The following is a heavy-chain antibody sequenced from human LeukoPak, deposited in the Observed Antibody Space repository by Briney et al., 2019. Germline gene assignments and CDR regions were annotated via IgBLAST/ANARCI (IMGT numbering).Heavy chain of an antibody. V-gene: IGHV1-69*05. CDR2: IIPIFGTV. J-gene: IGHJ5*02. D-gene: IGHD6-13*01. CDR3: ARGLAAAGVWFDP. CDR1: GGTFSSYA. Sequence: SVKVSCKASGGTFSSYAISWVRQAPGQGLEWMGRIIPIFGTVNYAQKFQGRVTITTDESTSTAYMELSSLRSEDTTVYYCARGLAAAGVWFDPWGQGTLVTVSS.